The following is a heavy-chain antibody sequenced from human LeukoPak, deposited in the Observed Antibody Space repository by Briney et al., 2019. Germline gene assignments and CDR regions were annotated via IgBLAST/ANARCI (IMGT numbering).Heavy chain of an antibody. V-gene: IGHV3-53*01. J-gene: IGHJ4*02. Sequence: PGGSLRHSCAAPGFPVRIHYMCSVRQAPGKGLEWVSVLYRGGETYYADYVKGRFTISRDNYKNTLYLQMNSLRAEDTAVYYCARGTYYYSSSGHYSEPFDYWGQGTLVTVSS. CDR1: GFPVRIHY. CDR2: LYRGGET. CDR3: ARGTYYYSSSGHYSEPFDY. D-gene: IGHD3-22*01.